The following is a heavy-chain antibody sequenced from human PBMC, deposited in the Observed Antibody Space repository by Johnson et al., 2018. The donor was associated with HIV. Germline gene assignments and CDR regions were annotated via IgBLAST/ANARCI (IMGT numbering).Heavy chain of an antibody. CDR2: IYSGGSA. D-gene: IGHD2-21*02. CDR1: GFTVSGNY. J-gene: IGHJ3*01. V-gene: IGHV3-66*02. Sequence: VQLVESGGVVVQPGGSLRLSCAASGFTVSGNYMSWVRQAPGKGLEWVSIIYSGGSAFYADSVKGRFTISRDNSKNTLYLQMNSLSAEDTAVYYCARDSLTASLDAFDLWGQGTVVTVSS. CDR3: ARDSLTASLDAFDL.